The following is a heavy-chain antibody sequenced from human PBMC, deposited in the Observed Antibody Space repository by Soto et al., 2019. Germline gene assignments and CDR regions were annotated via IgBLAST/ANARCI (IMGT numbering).Heavy chain of an antibody. D-gene: IGHD1-1*01. CDR1: GFTFSSYD. J-gene: IGHJ3*02. V-gene: IGHV3-13*01. CDR3: ASGKTGTPDAFDI. Sequence: EVQLVESGGGLVQPGGSLRLSCAASGFTFSSYDMHWVRQATGKGLEWVSASGTAGDTYYPGSVKGRFTISRENAKNSLYLQMNSLRAEDTAVYYCASGKTGTPDAFDIWGQGTMVTVSS. CDR2: SGTAGDT.